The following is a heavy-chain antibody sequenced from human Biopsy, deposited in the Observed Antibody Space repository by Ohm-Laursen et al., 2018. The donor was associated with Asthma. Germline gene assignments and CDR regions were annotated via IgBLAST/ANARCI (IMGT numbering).Heavy chain of an antibody. V-gene: IGHV3-21*01. Sequence: GSLGLSCSASGFTFSSYGMNWVRQAPGKGLEWVSCITSTSSYTFYADSVKGRFTISRDNARNSLYLQMINLRAEDTAVYYCAREGESSYGLRSPNFDVWGQGTMVTVSS. CDR3: AREGESSYGLRSPNFDV. J-gene: IGHJ3*01. D-gene: IGHD5-18*01. CDR1: GFTFSSYG. CDR2: ITSTSSYT.